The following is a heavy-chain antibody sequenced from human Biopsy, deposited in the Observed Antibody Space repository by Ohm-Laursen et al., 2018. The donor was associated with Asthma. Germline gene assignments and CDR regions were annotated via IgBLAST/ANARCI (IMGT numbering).Heavy chain of an antibody. CDR1: GGSFSSNY. J-gene: IGHJ6*02. CDR2: THHNGYT. Sequence: SDTLSLTCAVYGGSFSSNYWSWIRQTPGKGLEWLGVTHHNGYTNYNPSPSSPLTLSMYTSKYQFSLWLTSVTAADTAVYYCARGSSSRLSQWELLVSGGKRAHSYYGMYVWGQGTTVTVSS. V-gene: IGHV4-34*01. CDR3: ARGSSSRLSQWELLVSGGKRAHSYYGMYV. D-gene: IGHD1-26*01.